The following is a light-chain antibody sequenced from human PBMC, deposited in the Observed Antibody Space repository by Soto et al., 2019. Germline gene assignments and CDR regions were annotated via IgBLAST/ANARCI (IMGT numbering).Light chain of an antibody. Sequence: QSALTQPASVSGSPGQSITISCTGTSSDVGGYNYVSWYQQHPGKAPKLIIFDVSNRPSGVSNRFSGSKSGNTASLTISGLQAEDEAEYHCSSYTGSSSPVLFGGGTKLTV. CDR2: DVS. J-gene: IGLJ2*01. V-gene: IGLV2-14*03. CDR3: SSYTGSSSPVL. CDR1: SSDVGGYNY.